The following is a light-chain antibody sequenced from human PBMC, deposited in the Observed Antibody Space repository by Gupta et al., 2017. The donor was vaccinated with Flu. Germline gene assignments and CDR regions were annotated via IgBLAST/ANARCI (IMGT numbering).Light chain of an antibody. CDR3: QQYGSSSYT. CDR1: QSVSSCY. J-gene: IGKJ2*01. CDR2: GAS. V-gene: IGKV3-20*01. Sequence: GTLRLSPVARATRSCRASQSVSSCYLAWYQQKPGPAPRPLIYGASSSATGIPDRCSGSGCGTDFTLTISRLEPEDFAVYYCQQYGSSSYTFGQGTKLEIK.